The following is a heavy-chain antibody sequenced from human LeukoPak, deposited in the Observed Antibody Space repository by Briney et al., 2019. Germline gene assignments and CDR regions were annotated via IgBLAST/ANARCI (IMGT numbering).Heavy chain of an antibody. V-gene: IGHV1-69*04. D-gene: IGHD3-22*01. J-gene: IGHJ4*02. Sequence: GSSVKVSCKASGLTFSSYAISWVRQAPGQGLEWIGRIIPILGIANYAQKFQGRVTITADKPTRPAYMALSSLRSEDTAVYYCARATYYDSSERQAFDYWSQATLVTVPS. CDR3: ARATYYDSSERQAFDY. CDR2: IIPILGIA. CDR1: GLTFSSYA.